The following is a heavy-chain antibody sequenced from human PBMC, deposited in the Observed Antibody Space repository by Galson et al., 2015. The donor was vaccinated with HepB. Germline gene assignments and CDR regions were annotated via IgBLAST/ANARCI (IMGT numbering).Heavy chain of an antibody. CDR2: IRSKAYGGTT. CDR1: GFTFGDYA. D-gene: IGHD6-19*01. V-gene: IGHV3-49*04. J-gene: IGHJ4*02. CDR3: ARTAIESGRGWFIDY. Sequence: SLRLSCAASGFTFGDYAMSWVRQAPGKGLEWVGFIRSKAYGGTTEYAASVKGRFTISRDDSKSIAYLQMNSLKADDTAVYFCARTAIESGRGWFIDYWGQGVLVIVSS.